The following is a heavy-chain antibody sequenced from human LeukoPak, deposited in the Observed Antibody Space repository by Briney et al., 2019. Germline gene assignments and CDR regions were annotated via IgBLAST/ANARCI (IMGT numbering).Heavy chain of an antibody. V-gene: IGHV3-21*01. J-gene: IGHJ4*02. CDR2: ISRSNNYI. Sequence: GGSLRLSCAASGFPVSSNHMNWVRQAPGKGLEWVSSISRSNNYIYYADSVRGRFTISRDNAKNSLYLQMNSLRAEDTAVYYCARDNPGSGWTQCFDYWGQGTLVTVSS. CDR1: GFPVSSNH. CDR3: ARDNPGSGWTQCFDY. D-gene: IGHD6-19*01.